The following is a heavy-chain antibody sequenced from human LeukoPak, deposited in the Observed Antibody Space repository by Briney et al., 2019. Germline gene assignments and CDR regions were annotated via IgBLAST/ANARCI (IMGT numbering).Heavy chain of an antibody. CDR3: ARQVYYYGSGSPFLRVTFDI. D-gene: IGHD3-10*01. V-gene: IGHV4-59*01. Sequence: SETLSLTCTVSGGSISSYYWSWIRQPPGKGLEWIGYIYYSASTNYNPSLKSRVTISVDTSKNQFSLKLSSVTAADTAVYYCARQVYYYGSGSPFLRVTFDIWGQGTMVTVSS. CDR1: GGSISSYY. CDR2: IYYSAST. J-gene: IGHJ3*02.